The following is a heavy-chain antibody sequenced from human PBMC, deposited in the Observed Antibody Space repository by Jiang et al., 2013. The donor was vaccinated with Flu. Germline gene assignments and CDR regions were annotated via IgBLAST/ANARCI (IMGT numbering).Heavy chain of an antibody. V-gene: IGHV3-23*01. CDR2: ISGSGTRT. CDR1: GFTFGDFA. D-gene: IGHD6-19*01. J-gene: IGHJ4*02. CDR3: AKDREESAVAGPFDY. Sequence: AASGFTFGDFAMSWVRQAPGRGLEWVATISGSGTRTYYAASVRGRFTISRDNSKTTLHLQMNSLGAEATAIYYCAKDREESAVAGPFDYWGQGALVTVSS.